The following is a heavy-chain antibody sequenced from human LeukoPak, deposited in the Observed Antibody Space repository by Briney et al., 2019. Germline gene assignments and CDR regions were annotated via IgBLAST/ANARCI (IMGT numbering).Heavy chain of an antibody. Sequence: SETLSLTCTVSGGSINSHSYYWGWIRQPPGKGLEWIGRIYTSGSTNYNPSLKSRVTMSVDTSKNQFSLKLSSVTAADTAVYYCARDPGSPAAIGYWGQGTLVTVSS. D-gene: IGHD2-2*01. CDR3: ARDPGSPAAIGY. V-gene: IGHV4-39*07. J-gene: IGHJ4*02. CDR1: GGSINSHSYY. CDR2: IYTSGST.